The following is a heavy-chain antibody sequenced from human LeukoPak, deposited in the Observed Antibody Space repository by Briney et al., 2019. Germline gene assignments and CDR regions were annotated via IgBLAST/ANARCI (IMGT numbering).Heavy chain of an antibody. CDR3: ARTPKGYCSGGSCYVHHYMDV. CDR1: GFTFSSYE. Sequence: GGSLRLSCAASGFTFSSYEMNWVRQATGKGLEWVSYITTSGNTIYYTDSVRGRFTISRDDANNSLYLQVNSLRAGDTAVYYCARTPKGYCSGGSCYVHHYMDVWGKGTTVTVSS. CDR2: ITTSGNTI. V-gene: IGHV3-48*03. D-gene: IGHD2-15*01. J-gene: IGHJ6*03.